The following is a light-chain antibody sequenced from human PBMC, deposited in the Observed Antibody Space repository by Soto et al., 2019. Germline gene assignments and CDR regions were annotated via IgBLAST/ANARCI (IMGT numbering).Light chain of an antibody. V-gene: IGLV1-40*01. J-gene: IGLJ1*01. CDR1: SSNIGAGYD. CDR2: GNS. CDR3: QSYDSSLSGFV. Sequence: QSVLTQPPSVSGAPGRRVTISCTGSSSNIGAGYDVHWYQQLPGTAPKLLIYGNSNRQSGVPDRFSGSKSGTSASLAITGLQPDDQADYNCQSYDSSLSGFVFGTGTKVTVL.